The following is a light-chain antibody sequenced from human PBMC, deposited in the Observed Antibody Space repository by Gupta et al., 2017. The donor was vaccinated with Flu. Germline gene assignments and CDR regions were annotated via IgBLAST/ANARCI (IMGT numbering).Light chain of an antibody. CDR3: QDSGT. CDR1: QTISSY. CDR2: AAS. V-gene: IGKV1-39*01. J-gene: IGKJ3*01. Sequence: DIHMTQSPSSLSASIGDRVTIACRKSQTISSYLKWYQQKPGKDPKVLIYAASVFQSGVTARLGGGGSGADFTLISRCMATDDCETDDGQDSGTFGHGTKVDI.